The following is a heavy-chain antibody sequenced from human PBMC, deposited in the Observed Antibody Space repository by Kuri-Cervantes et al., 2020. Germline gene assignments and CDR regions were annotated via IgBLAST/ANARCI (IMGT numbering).Heavy chain of an antibody. V-gene: IGHV1-69*13. Sequence: SVNVSCKASGASFSSYAISWVRQAPGQGLEWMGGIIPIFGTANYAQKFQGRVTITADESTSTAYMELSSLRSEDTAVYYCARLGWDDILTGYSLGAFDPWSQGTMVTASS. CDR2: IIPIFGTA. D-gene: IGHD3-9*01. J-gene: IGHJ3*01. CDR1: GASFSSYA. CDR3: ARLGWDDILTGYSLGAFDP.